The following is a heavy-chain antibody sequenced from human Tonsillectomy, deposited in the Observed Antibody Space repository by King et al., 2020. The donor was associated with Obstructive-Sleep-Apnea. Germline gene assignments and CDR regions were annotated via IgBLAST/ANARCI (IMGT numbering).Heavy chain of an antibody. CDR3: ARVVGGGGWGTDS. D-gene: IGHD2-15*01. CDR1: GYIFTTYW. J-gene: IGHJ4*02. Sequence: VQLVQSGAEVKKPGESLQISCKGSGYIFTTYWIGWVRQMPGKGLEWMAIIYPGDSDTRYSPSFQGQVTISADKSISTAYLQWSSLKASDSAMYYCARVVGGGGWGTDSWGQGTLVTVSS. CDR2: IYPGDSDT. V-gene: IGHV5-51*01.